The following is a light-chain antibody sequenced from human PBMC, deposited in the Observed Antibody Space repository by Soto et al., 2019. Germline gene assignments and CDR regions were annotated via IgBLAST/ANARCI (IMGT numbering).Light chain of an antibody. CDR2: KAS. V-gene: IGKV1-5*03. J-gene: IGKJ1*01. CDR1: HSIILC. Sequence: IQVPQSLSTLSPSGGKVVTNPLRPSHSIILCLALYQQKPGKAPKLLIYKASSLESGVPSRFAGSGSGTDFTLTITLLQADDLASYCYQHYNTFSSTFGQGTKVDIK. CDR3: QHYNTFSST.